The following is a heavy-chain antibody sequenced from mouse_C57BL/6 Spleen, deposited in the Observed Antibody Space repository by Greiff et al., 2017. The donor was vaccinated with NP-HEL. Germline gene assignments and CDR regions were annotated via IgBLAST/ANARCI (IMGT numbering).Heavy chain of an antibody. CDR3: ARNSNYESAMDY. Sequence: EVKLQESGGGLVKPGGSLKLSCAASGFTFSDYGMHWVRQAPEKGLEWVAYISSGSSTIYYADTVKGRFTISRDNAKNTLFLQMTSLRSEDTSMYYCARNSNYESAMDYWGQGTSVTVSS. V-gene: IGHV5-17*01. D-gene: IGHD2-5*01. CDR2: ISSGSSTI. J-gene: IGHJ4*01. CDR1: GFTFSDYG.